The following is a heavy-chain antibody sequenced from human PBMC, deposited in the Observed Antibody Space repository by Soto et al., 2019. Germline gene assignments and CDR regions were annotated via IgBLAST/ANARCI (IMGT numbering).Heavy chain of an antibody. CDR2: ISGSGGST. D-gene: IGHD2-8*01. CDR3: AKDSIVLMVYAKAPYGMDV. Sequence: GGSLRLSCAASGFTFSSYAMSWVRQAPGKXLEWVSAISGSGGSTYYADSVKGRFTISRDNSKNTLYLQMNSLRAEDTAVYYCAKDSIVLMVYAKAPYGMDVWGQGTTVTVSS. CDR1: GFTFSSYA. V-gene: IGHV3-23*01. J-gene: IGHJ6*02.